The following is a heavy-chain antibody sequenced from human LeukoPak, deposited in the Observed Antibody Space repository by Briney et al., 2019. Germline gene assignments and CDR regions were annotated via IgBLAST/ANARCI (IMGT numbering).Heavy chain of an antibody. D-gene: IGHD7-27*01. CDR1: GYSISSGDYY. Sequence: SETLSLTCTVSGYSISSGDYYWSWIRQPPGKGLEWIGYIYYTGSTYHKPSLESRATMSVDTSKNLVSLNLTSVTAADTAVYYCARVNWDRRYYFDYWGRGTLVTVSS. J-gene: IGHJ4*02. CDR3: ARVNWDRRYYFDY. V-gene: IGHV4-30-4*01. CDR2: IYYTGST.